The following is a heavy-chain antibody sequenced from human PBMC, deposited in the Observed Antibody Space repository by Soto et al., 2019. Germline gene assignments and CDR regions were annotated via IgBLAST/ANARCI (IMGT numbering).Heavy chain of an antibody. Sequence: EVQLVESGGGMVQPGGSLRLSCAASGFTFSSYWMSWVRQAPGKGLEWVANIKQDGSEKYYVDSVKGRFTISRDNAKNSLYLQMNSLRAEDTAVYYCARRSIAARPYWYFDLWGRGTLVTVSS. CDR2: IKQDGSEK. J-gene: IGHJ2*01. CDR1: GFTFSSYW. D-gene: IGHD6-6*01. V-gene: IGHV3-7*01. CDR3: ARRSIAARPYWYFDL.